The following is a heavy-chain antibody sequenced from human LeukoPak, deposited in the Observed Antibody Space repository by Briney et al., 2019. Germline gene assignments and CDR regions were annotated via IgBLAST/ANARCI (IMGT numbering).Heavy chain of an antibody. Sequence: SETLSLTCTVSGGSISSGDYYWSWIRQPPGKGLEWIGYIYYGGSTYYNPSLKSRVTISVDTSKNQFSLKLSSVTAADTAVYYCAREVRLMVRGVIITGNWFDPWGQGTLVTVSS. V-gene: IGHV4-30-4*01. CDR2: IYYGGST. CDR3: AREVRLMVRGVIITGNWFDP. D-gene: IGHD3-10*01. CDR1: GGSISSGDYY. J-gene: IGHJ5*02.